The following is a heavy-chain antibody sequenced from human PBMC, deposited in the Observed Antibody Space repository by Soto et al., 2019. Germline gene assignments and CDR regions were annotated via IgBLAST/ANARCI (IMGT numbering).Heavy chain of an antibody. V-gene: IGHV1-58*01. J-gene: IGHJ4*02. CDR1: GFTFTSSA. Sequence: SVKVSCKASGFTFTSSAFQCVRQARGQRLEWIGWIAVGSGYTNYAHRFQDRVTLTRDMSTATTYMELSRLTSEDTAIYYCAADATGWQQMVPSDYWGQGTLVTVSS. CDR2: IAVGSGYT. CDR3: AADATGWQQMVPSDY. D-gene: IGHD2-8*01.